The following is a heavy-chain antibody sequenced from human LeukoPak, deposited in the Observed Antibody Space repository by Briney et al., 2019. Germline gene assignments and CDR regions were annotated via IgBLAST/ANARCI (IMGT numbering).Heavy chain of an antibody. J-gene: IGHJ4*02. Sequence: PGGSLRLSCAASGFTFSNAWMSWVRQAPGKGLEWVGRIKSKTDGGTTDYAAPVKGRFTISRDDSKNTLYLQMNSLKTEDTAVYYCTTAYYYDSSGYYYVDYFDYWGQGTLVTVSS. V-gene: IGHV3-15*01. CDR1: GFTFSNAW. CDR2: IKSKTDGGTT. CDR3: TTAYYYDSSGYYYVDYFDY. D-gene: IGHD3-22*01.